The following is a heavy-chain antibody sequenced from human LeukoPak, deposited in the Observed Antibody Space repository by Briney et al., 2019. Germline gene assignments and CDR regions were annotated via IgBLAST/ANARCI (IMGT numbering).Heavy chain of an antibody. CDR3: ARDSGSGNNDY. D-gene: IGHD1-26*01. Sequence: ASVKVSCKASGYTFTSYAIYWVRQAPGQRLEWMGWISAGNGNTKYSQNFQGRVTFISNTSATTAFMELSSLRSEDAAVYYCARDSGSGNNDYWGQGTLVTVPS. CDR2: ISAGNGNT. CDR1: GYTFTSYA. V-gene: IGHV1-3*01. J-gene: IGHJ4*02.